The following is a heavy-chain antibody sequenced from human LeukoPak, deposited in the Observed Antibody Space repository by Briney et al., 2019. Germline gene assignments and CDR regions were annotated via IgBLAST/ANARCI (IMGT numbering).Heavy chain of an antibody. CDR3: ARLEGGSGWYYFDY. CDR2: IYYSGTT. J-gene: IGHJ4*02. V-gene: IGHV4-59*08. Sequence: SETLSLTCTVSGGSISGYYWSWIRQPPGKGLEWIGYIYYSGTTNYNPSLKSRVTISVDTSKNQFSLKLSSVTAADTAVYYCARLEGGSGWYYFDYWGQGTLVTVSS. CDR1: GGSISGYY. D-gene: IGHD6-19*01.